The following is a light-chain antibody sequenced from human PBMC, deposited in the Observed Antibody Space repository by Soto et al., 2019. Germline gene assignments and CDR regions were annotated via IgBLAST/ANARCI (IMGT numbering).Light chain of an antibody. CDR3: HQHGTSPNT. J-gene: IGKJ1*01. V-gene: IGKV3-20*01. Sequence: EIVLTQSPGTLSLSPGERATLSCRASQSVSSSYLSWYQHKPGQAPRLLIYGASSRATGIPDRFSRSGSGTQFSLTISRLQPEDFAVYYCHQHGTSPNTFGQGTKVEIK. CDR1: QSVSSSY. CDR2: GAS.